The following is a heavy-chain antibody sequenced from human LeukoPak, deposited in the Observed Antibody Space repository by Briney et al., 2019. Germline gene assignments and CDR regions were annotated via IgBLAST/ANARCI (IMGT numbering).Heavy chain of an antibody. Sequence: ASVKVSCKASGYTFTSYYMHWVRQAPGQGLDWMGIINPSGGSTSYAQKFQGRVTMTRDTSTSTVYMELSSLRSEDTAVYYCARSGVTMVRGASPLGPFDYWGQGTLVTVSS. J-gene: IGHJ4*02. D-gene: IGHD3-10*01. CDR2: INPSGGST. V-gene: IGHV1-46*01. CDR3: ARSGVTMVRGASPLGPFDY. CDR1: GYTFTSYY.